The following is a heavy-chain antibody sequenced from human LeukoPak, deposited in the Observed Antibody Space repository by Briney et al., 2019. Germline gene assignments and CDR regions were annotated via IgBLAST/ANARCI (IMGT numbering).Heavy chain of an antibody. CDR2: MHPGDSKI. D-gene: IGHD1-14*01. Sequence: GESLKISCQGSGYTFTTYWIGWVRQMPGKGLEWMGIMHPGDSKIRYSPSFQGQVTISADRSTSTACLQWSSLKASDTAMYYCARQTPDQYAMDVWGQGTTVTVSS. V-gene: IGHV5-51*01. J-gene: IGHJ6*02. CDR3: ARQTPDQYAMDV. CDR1: GYTFTTYW.